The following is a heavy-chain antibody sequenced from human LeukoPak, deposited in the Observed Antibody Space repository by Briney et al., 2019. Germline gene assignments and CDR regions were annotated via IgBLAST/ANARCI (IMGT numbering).Heavy chain of an antibody. CDR2: IYYSGST. CDR1: GGSISNYY. CDR3: ARRIIVGATWYFDS. J-gene: IGHJ4*02. D-gene: IGHD1-26*01. V-gene: IGHV4-59*01. Sequence: SETLSLTCTVSGGSISNYYWSWIRQPPGKGLEWIGYIYYSGSTNYNPSLKSRVTISIDTSKYQFSLKLSSVTAADTAVYYCARRIIVGATWYFDSWGQGTLVTVSS.